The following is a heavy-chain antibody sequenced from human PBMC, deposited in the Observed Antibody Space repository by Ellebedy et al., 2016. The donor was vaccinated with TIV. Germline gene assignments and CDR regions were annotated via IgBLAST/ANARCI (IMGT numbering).Heavy chain of an antibody. CDR1: GFTFTKYG. CDR2: ISYDGPTK. D-gene: IGHD6-19*01. CDR3: ARGWGHFDS. Sequence: GESLKISXSASGFTFTKYGVHWVRQVPGKGLEWLAVISYDGPTKNYADSVKGRFTISRDNSKNTLYLHLSSLRADDTAVYYCARGWGHFDSWGLGTLVTVSS. J-gene: IGHJ4*02. V-gene: IGHV3-30*03.